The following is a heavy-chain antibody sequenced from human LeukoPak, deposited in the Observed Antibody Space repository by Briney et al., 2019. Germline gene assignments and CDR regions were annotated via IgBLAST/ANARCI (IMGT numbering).Heavy chain of an antibody. J-gene: IGHJ4*02. D-gene: IGHD3-10*01. V-gene: IGHV4-59*01. CDR3: ARGGSTLDY. CDR1: DDSITMYY. CDR2: VDHTGST. Sequence: SETLSLTCTVSDDSITMYYWTWIRQPPGKGLEWIGYVDHTGSTKFNPSLNGRVSISRDTSNNFFSLRLRSVTAADTAVYYCARGGSTLDYWGQGTLVTVSS.